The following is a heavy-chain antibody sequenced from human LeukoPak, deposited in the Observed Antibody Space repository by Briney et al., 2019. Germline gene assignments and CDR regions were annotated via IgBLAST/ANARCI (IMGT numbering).Heavy chain of an antibody. Sequence: SETLSLTRTVSGVSISSYYWSWIRQPPGKGLEWIGYIYYSGSTNHNPSLKSRVTISVDTSKNQFSLKLSSVTAADTAVYYCARNWNDDWFDPWGQGTLVTVSS. CDR2: IYYSGST. D-gene: IGHD1-1*01. CDR1: GVSISSYY. CDR3: ARNWNDDWFDP. J-gene: IGHJ5*02. V-gene: IGHV4-59*01.